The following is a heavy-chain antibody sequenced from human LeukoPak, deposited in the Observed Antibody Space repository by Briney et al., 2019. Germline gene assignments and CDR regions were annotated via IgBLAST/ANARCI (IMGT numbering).Heavy chain of an antibody. Sequence: GRSLRLSCAASGFTFSSYAMHWVRQAPGKGLEWVAVISYDGSNKYYADSVKGRFTISRDNSENTLYLQMNSLRAEDTAVYYCARDYSQLLIDYWGQGTLVTVSS. CDR1: GFTFSSYA. V-gene: IGHV3-30*04. CDR3: ARDYSQLLIDY. CDR2: ISYDGSNK. J-gene: IGHJ4*02. D-gene: IGHD2-2*01.